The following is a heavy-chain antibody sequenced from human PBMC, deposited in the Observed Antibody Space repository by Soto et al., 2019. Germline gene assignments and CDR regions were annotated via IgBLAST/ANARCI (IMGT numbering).Heavy chain of an antibody. J-gene: IGHJ4*02. CDR1: GFAFSSYS. D-gene: IGHD3-3*01. CDR2: ISSSSSYI. Sequence: PGGSLRLSCAASGFAFSSYSMNWVRQAPGKGLEWVSSISSSSSYIYYADSVKGRFTISRDNAKNSLYLQMNSLRAEDTAVYYCARDYDFWSGPYYFDYWGQGTLVTVSS. V-gene: IGHV3-21*01. CDR3: ARDYDFWSGPYYFDY.